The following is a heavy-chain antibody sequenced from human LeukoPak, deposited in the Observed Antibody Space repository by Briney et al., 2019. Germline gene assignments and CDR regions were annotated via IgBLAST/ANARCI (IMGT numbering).Heavy chain of an antibody. J-gene: IGHJ5*02. CDR3: AKGLYGDTFLNWFDP. CDR2: ISGSGVST. Sequence: GGSLRLSCAASGFTFSSYAMSWARQAPGKGLKWVSGISGSGVSTYYTDSVKGRFTVSRDNSKNTMFLQMNSLRAEDTAVYYCAKGLYGDTFLNWFDPWGQGTLVTVSS. CDR1: GFTFSSYA. D-gene: IGHD2-21*01. V-gene: IGHV3-23*01.